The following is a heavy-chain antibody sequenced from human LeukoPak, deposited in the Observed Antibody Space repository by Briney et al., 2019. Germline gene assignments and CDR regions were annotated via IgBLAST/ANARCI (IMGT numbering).Heavy chain of an antibody. V-gene: IGHV4-39*01. CDR1: GDSVSRSDSY. D-gene: IGHD3-22*01. J-gene: IGHJ1*01. CDR3: ARRCYYDGSGYLE. CDR2: IYHSGRT. Sequence: PSETLSLTCSVSGDSVSRSDSYWDWIRQPPGKGLEWIGTIYHSGRTYYSPSLKSRVTMSVDPSNNQFSLNLRSVTAADTAVYYSARRCYYDGSGYLEWGQGTLLSVSS.